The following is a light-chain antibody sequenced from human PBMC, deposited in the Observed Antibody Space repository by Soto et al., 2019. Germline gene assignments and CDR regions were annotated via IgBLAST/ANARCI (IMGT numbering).Light chain of an antibody. CDR1: QSISSW. CDR2: KAS. Sequence: DIQMTQSPSTLSASVGDRVTITCRASQSISSWLAWYQQKPGKAPKLLIYKASSLESGVPLRFSGSGSGTEFTLTSSSLQPDDFATYYCQQYNSYWTFGQGTKVEIK. CDR3: QQYNSYWT. V-gene: IGKV1-5*03. J-gene: IGKJ1*01.